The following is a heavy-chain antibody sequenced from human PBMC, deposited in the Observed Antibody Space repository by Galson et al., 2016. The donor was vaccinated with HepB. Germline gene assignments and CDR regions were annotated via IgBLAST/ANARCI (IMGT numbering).Heavy chain of an antibody. J-gene: IGHJ4*02. CDR1: GDSISSRSYY. D-gene: IGHD3-10*01. CDR2: IYYSGNT. V-gene: IGHV4-39*01. CDR3: ARHKSYGSGSGFDY. Sequence: ETLSLTCTVSGDSISSRSYYWVWIRQPPGTGLEWIGTIYYSGNTYYNPSLKSRITMSVDTSKNQFSLNLRSVTATDTSVYYCARHKSYGSGSGFDYWGQGTLVTVSS.